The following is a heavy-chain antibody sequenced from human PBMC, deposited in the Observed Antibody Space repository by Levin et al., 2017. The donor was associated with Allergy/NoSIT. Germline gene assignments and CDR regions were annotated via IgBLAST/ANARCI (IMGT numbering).Heavy chain of an antibody. Sequence: GGSLRLSCAASGFTVSSNYMSWVRQAPGKGLEWVSLIYPGGTTYYADSVKGRFTISSANSNNTPYLQMNSLRPEAPAVYYCARRYDGLGTYYMDVGGKGTTVTVAS. CDR1: GFTVSSNY. CDR2: IYPGGTT. D-gene: IGHD3-10*01. V-gene: IGHV3-66*01. CDR3: ARRYDGLGTYYMDV. J-gene: IGHJ6*03.